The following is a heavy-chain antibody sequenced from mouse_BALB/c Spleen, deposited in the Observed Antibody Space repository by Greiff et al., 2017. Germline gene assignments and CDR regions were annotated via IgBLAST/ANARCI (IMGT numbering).Heavy chain of an antibody. CDR2: IWAGGST. CDR1: GFSLTSYG. Sequence: VMLVESGPGLVAPSQSLSITCTVSGFSLTSYGVHWVRQPPGKGLEWLGVIWAGGSTNYNSALMSRLSISKDNSKSQVFLKMNSLQTDDTAMYYCARASANWAGDFDYWGQGTTLTVSS. CDR3: ARASANWAGDFDY. J-gene: IGHJ2*01. D-gene: IGHD4-1*01. V-gene: IGHV2-9*02.